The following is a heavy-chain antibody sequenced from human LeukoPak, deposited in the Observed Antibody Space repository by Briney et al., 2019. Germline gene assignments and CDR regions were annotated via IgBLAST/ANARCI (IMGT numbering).Heavy chain of an antibody. Sequence: PGGSLRLSCAASGFTFSDYYMSWIRQAPGKGLEWVSYISSSGSTIYYADSVKGRFTISRDNAKNSLYPQMNSLRAEGTAVYYCARDNRAGCYCFDYWGQGTLVTVSS. CDR2: ISSSGSTI. CDR3: ARDNRAGCYCFDY. CDR1: GFTFSDYY. J-gene: IGHJ4*02. D-gene: IGHD2/OR15-2a*01. V-gene: IGHV3-11*01.